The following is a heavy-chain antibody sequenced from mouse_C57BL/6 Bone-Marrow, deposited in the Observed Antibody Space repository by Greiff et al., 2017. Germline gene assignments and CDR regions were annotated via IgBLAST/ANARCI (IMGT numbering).Heavy chain of an antibody. D-gene: IGHD1-1*01. CDR3: ARDGYYGSRDFDV. J-gene: IGHJ1*03. CDR1: GFTFSSYA. CDR2: ISDGGSYT. V-gene: IGHV5-4*01. Sequence: EVMLVESGGGLVKPGGSLKLSCAASGFTFSSYAMSWVRQTPEKRLEWVATISDGGSYTYYPDNVKGRFTISRDNAKNNLYLQMSHLKSEDTAMYYCARDGYYGSRDFDVWGTGTTVTVAS.